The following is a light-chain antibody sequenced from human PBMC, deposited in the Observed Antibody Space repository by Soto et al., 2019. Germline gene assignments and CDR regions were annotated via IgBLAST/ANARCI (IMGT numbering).Light chain of an antibody. J-gene: IGKJ2*01. V-gene: IGKV1-5*03. Sequence: IQTTQSPPTLSASVGDRATITCRASQSISSWLAWYQQRPGKAPKLLIYKASSLESGVPSRFSGSGSGTEFTLTISSLQPDEFATYYCQQYNSYSYPFGQGTKVDIK. CDR1: QSISSW. CDR3: QQYNSYSYP. CDR2: KAS.